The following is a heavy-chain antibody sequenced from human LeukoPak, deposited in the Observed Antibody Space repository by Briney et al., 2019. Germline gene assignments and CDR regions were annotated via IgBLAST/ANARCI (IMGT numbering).Heavy chain of an antibody. Sequence: GGSLRLSCAASGFTFSIYTIHWVRQAPGKGLEYVSAISSNADSTYYANSVKGRFTISRDNSKNTLYLQMDSLRPEDMAVYYCAKEGYNMGFDYWGQGTLVTVSS. J-gene: IGHJ4*02. D-gene: IGHD1-14*01. V-gene: IGHV3-64*01. CDR1: GFTFSIYT. CDR3: AKEGYNMGFDY. CDR2: ISSNADST.